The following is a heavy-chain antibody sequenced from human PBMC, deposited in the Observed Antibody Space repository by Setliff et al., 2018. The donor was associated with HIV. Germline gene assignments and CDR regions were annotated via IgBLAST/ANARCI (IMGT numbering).Heavy chain of an antibody. CDR3: ARGYDILTGTY. Sequence: PGGSLRLSCAASGFTFSGSTIHWVRQAPGKGLEWVSSISSSSTYIFYADSVKGRFTISRDNAKNSLYLQMSSLRAEDTAVYYCARGYDILTGTYWGQGTLVTVSS. CDR2: ISSSSTYI. D-gene: IGHD3-9*01. J-gene: IGHJ4*02. V-gene: IGHV3-21*01. CDR1: GFTFSGST.